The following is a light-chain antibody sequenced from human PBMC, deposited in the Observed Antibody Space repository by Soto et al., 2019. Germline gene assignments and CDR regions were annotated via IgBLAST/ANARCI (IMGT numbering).Light chain of an antibody. CDR2: DAS. CDR3: QQRSNWPPGGT. J-gene: IGKJ2*01. V-gene: IGKV3-11*01. CDR1: QSVSSY. Sequence: EIVLTQSPATLSLSPGERATLSCRASQSVSSYLAWYQQKPGQAPRLLIYDASNRATGIPARFSGSGSGTDFNLTISSREPEDFAVYYCQQRSNWPPGGTFGQGTKLEIK.